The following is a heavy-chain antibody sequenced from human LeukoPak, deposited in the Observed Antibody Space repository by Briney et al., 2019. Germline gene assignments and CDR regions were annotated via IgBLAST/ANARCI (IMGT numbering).Heavy chain of an antibody. J-gene: IGHJ4*02. CDR1: GYTFTGYY. D-gene: IGHD3-10*01. Sequence: GASVKVSCKASGYTFTGYYMHWVRQAPGQGLEWMGWINPNSGGTNYAQKFQGRVTMTRDTSISTAYMELSRLRSDDTAVYYCARGRITMVRGVIPVNYWGQGTLVTVSS. CDR3: ARGRITMVRGVIPVNY. CDR2: INPNSGGT. V-gene: IGHV1-2*02.